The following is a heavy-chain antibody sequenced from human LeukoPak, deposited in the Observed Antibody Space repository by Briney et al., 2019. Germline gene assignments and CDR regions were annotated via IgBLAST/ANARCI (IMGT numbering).Heavy chain of an antibody. CDR1: GYTFTSYA. CDR2: ISAYNGNT. CDR3: ARDVLRYFDLDY. V-gene: IGHV1-3*01. Sequence: ASVKVSCKASGYTFTSYAMHWVRQAPGQGLEWMGWISAYNGNTNYAQKFQGRVTMSTDTSTSTAYMELSSLRSEDTAVYYCARDVLRYFDLDYWGQGTLVTVSS. D-gene: IGHD3-9*01. J-gene: IGHJ4*02.